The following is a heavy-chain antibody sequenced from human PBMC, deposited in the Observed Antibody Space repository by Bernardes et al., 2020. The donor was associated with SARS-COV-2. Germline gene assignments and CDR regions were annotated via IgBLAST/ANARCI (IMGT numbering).Heavy chain of an antibody. Sequence: SETLSLTCTVSGASISSTSYYWGWIRQPPGKGLEWIGSIYYSGSTYYNPSLKSRVTISVDTSKNQFSLRLSSVTAADTAVYYCARHTCPYTWIQLWSPYYFDDWGQGTLVTVSS. J-gene: IGHJ4*02. CDR1: GASISSTSYY. CDR3: ARHTCPYTWIQLWSPYYFDD. CDR2: IYYSGST. V-gene: IGHV4-39*01. D-gene: IGHD5-18*01.